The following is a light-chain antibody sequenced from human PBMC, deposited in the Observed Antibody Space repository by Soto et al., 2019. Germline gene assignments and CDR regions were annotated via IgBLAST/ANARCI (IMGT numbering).Light chain of an antibody. Sequence: EIVMTQSPATLSVSPGERVTLSCRASQSITNSLAWYQQKPGQAPRLLIYDASAKATGVAARFSGSGSGTEFTLTISSLQSEDFATYYCQKYNSAPLTFGGGTKVEIK. CDR2: DAS. CDR1: QSITNS. J-gene: IGKJ4*01. CDR3: QKYNSAPLT. V-gene: IGKV3-15*01.